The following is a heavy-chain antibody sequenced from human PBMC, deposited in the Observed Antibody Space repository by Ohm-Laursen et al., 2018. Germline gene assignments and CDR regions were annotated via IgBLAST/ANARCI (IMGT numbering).Heavy chain of an antibody. J-gene: IGHJ6*02. Sequence: SLRLSCSASGFTFSSYAMSWVRQAPGKGLEWVSAISGSGGSTYYTDSVKGRFTISRDNSKNTLYLQMNSLRAEDTAVYYCAKPSSYCGGDCYSPYYYGMDVWGQGTTVTVSS. D-gene: IGHD2-21*02. V-gene: IGHV3-23*01. CDR2: ISGSGGST. CDR3: AKPSSYCGGDCYSPYYYGMDV. CDR1: GFTFSSYA.